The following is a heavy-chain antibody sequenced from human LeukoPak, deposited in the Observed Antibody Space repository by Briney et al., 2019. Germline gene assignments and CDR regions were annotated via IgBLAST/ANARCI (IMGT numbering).Heavy chain of an antibody. D-gene: IGHD3-3*01. Sequence: PGGSLRLSCAASGFTFSSYAMSWVRQAPGKGLEWVSAISGSGGSTYCADSVKGRFTISRDNSKNTLYLQMNSLRAEDTAVYYCATDLTAYYDFWSGYYLEDYWGQGTLVTVSS. V-gene: IGHV3-23*01. CDR1: GFTFSSYA. J-gene: IGHJ4*02. CDR2: ISGSGGST. CDR3: ATDLTAYYDFWSGYYLEDY.